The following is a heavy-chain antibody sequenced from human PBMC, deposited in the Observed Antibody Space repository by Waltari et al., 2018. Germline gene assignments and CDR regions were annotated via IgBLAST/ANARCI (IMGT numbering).Heavy chain of an antibody. CDR3: TRDER. J-gene: IGHJ4*02. CDR2: LKYDGSEK. Sequence: DVQLVESGGGLVQPGGAMRLSCAASGLTFSNYWMSWVRQAQGKGLEWVANLKYDGSEKYYVDSGKGRFTISRDNAKNSLYLHMNSLRAEDTAVYYCTRDERWGQGTLVTVSS. CDR1: GLTFSNYW. D-gene: IGHD1-1*01. V-gene: IGHV3-7*01.